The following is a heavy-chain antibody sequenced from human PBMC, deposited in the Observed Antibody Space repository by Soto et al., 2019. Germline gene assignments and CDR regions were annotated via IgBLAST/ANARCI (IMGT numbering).Heavy chain of an antibody. V-gene: IGHV3-30-3*01. J-gene: IGHJ4*02. CDR2: ISYDGSNK. CDR3: AREIGSSWYLWHSPPSPNFDY. D-gene: IGHD6-13*01. Sequence: GGSLRLSCAASGFTFSSYAMHWVRQAPGKGLEWVAVISYDGSNKYYADSVKGRFTISRDNSKNTLYLQMNSLRAEDTAVYYCAREIGSSWYLWHSPPSPNFDYWGQGTLVTVSS. CDR1: GFTFSSYA.